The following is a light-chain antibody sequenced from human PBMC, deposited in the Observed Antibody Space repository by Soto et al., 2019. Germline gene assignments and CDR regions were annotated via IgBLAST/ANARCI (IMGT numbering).Light chain of an antibody. CDR1: SSDVGGYNY. Sequence: QSALTQPPSASGSPGQSVTISCTGTSSDVGGYNYVSWYQQYPGKVPKLMVYEVNKRPSGVHDRFSGSKSGNTASLTVSGLQAEDEDDYYCTSYAGGNNVFGTGTKLTVL. V-gene: IGLV2-8*01. CDR3: TSYAGGNNV. J-gene: IGLJ1*01. CDR2: EVN.